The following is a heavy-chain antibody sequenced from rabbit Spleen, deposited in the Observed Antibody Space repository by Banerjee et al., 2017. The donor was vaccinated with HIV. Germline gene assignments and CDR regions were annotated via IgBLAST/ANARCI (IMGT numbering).Heavy chain of an antibody. D-gene: IGHD6-1*01. V-gene: IGHV1S40*01. J-gene: IGHJ4*01. CDR3: ARESPNANYDYYNL. Sequence: QSLEESGGDLVKPGASLTLTCTASGFTISSSYWICWVRQAPGKGLEWIACISGGNSGTTYYANWAKGRFTISKTSSTTVTLQMTSLTAADTATYFCARESPNANYDYYNLWGPGTLVTVS. CDR2: ISGGNSGTT. CDR1: GFTISSSYW.